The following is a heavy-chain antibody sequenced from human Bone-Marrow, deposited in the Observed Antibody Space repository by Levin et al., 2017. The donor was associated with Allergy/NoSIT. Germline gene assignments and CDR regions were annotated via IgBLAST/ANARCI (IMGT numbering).Heavy chain of an antibody. CDR3: ARTFFDSNSF. CDR1: GFSFSDYY. V-gene: IGHV3-11*01. Sequence: PGGSLRLSCAASGFSFSDYYMSWIRQAPGKGLEWIAYISWTGTKIYYADSVKGRFSISRDNAKESLYLQMNSLRVDDTGVYYCARTFFDSNSFWGQGILVTVSS. CDR2: ISWTGTKI. J-gene: IGHJ4*02. D-gene: IGHD2/OR15-2a*01.